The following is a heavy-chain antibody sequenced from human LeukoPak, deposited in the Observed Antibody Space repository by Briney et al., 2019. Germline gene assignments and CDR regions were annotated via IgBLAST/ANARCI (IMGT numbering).Heavy chain of an antibody. V-gene: IGHV4-39*01. CDR2: IYYTGST. J-gene: IGHJ3*02. CDR3: ARHNRRTYRDGYNFIEAFDI. D-gene: IGHD5-24*01. CDR1: GGSISSSSYY. Sequence: SETLSLTCTVSGGSISSSSYYWGWIRQPPGKGLEWIVSIYYTGSTNYNPSLKSRVTISVDTSKNQFSLKLSSVTAADTAVYYCARHNRRTYRDGYNFIEAFDIWGQGTMVTVSS.